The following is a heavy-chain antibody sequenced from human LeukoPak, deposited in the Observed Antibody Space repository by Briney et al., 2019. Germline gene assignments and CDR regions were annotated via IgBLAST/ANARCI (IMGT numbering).Heavy chain of an antibody. CDR1: GFTFSSYA. D-gene: IGHD1-26*01. V-gene: IGHV3-23*01. Sequence: GGSLRLSCAASGFTFSSYAMSWVRQAPGKGLEWVSAISGSGGSTYYADSVKGRFTISRDNSRNTVYLEMNSLRVDDTALYYCAREYSYGHRDYWGQGTLVTVSS. J-gene: IGHJ4*02. CDR2: ISGSGGST. CDR3: AREYSYGHRDY.